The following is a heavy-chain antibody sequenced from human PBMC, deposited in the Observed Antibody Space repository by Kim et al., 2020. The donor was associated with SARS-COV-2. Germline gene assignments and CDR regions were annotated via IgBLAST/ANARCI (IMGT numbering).Heavy chain of an antibody. CDR3: ARDNGNQAHAFDI. Sequence: PAPPRRVTISVDTSQSQFSLKLSSVTAADTALYYCARDNGNQAHAFDIWGQGTMVTVSS. J-gene: IGHJ3*02. D-gene: IGHD1-20*01. V-gene: IGHV4-59*01.